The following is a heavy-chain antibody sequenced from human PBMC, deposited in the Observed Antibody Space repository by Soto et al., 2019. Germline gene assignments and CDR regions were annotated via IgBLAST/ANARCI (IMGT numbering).Heavy chain of an antibody. V-gene: IGHV1-18*01. CDR2: ITNYNGNT. D-gene: IGHD1-26*01. CDR1: GYSFSSYG. Sequence: QVQLVQSGGEVKKPGASVKVSCKASGYSFSSYGISWVRQAPGQGLEWMGWITNYNGNTNDAQKFQGRVTMTTDTSTSTAYMELRSLIADDAAVYYCARGWDRVFFDYWGQGTLVTVSS. CDR3: ARGWDRVFFDY. J-gene: IGHJ4*02.